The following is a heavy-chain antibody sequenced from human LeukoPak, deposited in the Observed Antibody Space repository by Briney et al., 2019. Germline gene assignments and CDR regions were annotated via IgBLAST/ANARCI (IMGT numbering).Heavy chain of an antibody. V-gene: IGHV3-30*18. J-gene: IGHJ4*02. Sequence: GGSLRLSCAASGFTFSSYGMHWVRQAPGKGLEWVAVISYDGSNKYYAVSVKGRFTISRDNSKNTLYLQMNSLRAEDTAVYYCAKDRTIFGVARPDSWGQGTLVTVSS. CDR2: ISYDGSNK. CDR1: GFTFSSYG. CDR3: AKDRTIFGVARPDS. D-gene: IGHD3-3*01.